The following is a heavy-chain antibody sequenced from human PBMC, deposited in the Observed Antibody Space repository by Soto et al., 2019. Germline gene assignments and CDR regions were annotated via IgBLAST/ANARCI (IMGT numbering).Heavy chain of an antibody. CDR3: AKDFLNYYDSSGYPK. J-gene: IGHJ4*02. D-gene: IGHD3-22*01. CDR1: GFTFSSYA. V-gene: IGHV3-23*01. CDR2: ISGSGGST. Sequence: GSLRLSCAASGFTFSSYAMSWVRQAPGKGLEWVSAISGSGGSTYYADSVKGRFTISRDNSKNTLYLQMNSLRAEDTAVYYCAKDFLNYYDSSGYPKWGQGTQVTVSS.